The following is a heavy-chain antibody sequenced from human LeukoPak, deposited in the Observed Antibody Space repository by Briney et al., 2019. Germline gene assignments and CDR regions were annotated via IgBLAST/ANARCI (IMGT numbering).Heavy chain of an antibody. J-gene: IGHJ4*02. CDR1: GFTFNSYG. D-gene: IGHD3-22*01. Sequence: GGSLRLSCAASGFTFNSYGMHWVRQAPGKGLEWVAVISYDGSNKYYADSVKGRFTISRDNSKNTLYLQMNSLRAEDTAVYYCAKMGLYDSSGYYGDYWGQGTLVTVSS. V-gene: IGHV3-30*18. CDR3: AKMGLYDSSGYYGDY. CDR2: ISYDGSNK.